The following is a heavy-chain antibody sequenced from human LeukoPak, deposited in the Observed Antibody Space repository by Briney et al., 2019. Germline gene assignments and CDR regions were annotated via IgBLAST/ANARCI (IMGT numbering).Heavy chain of an antibody. CDR3: ARDGGSYSYDY. Sequence: LSLTCTVSGGSISSYYWSWVRQAPGKGLEWVAVIWYDGSNKYYADSVKGRFTISRDNSKNTLYLQMNSLRAEDTAVYYCARDGGSYSYDYWGQGTLVTVSS. J-gene: IGHJ4*02. CDR2: IWYDGSNK. D-gene: IGHD1-26*01. CDR1: GGSISSYY. V-gene: IGHV3-33*08.